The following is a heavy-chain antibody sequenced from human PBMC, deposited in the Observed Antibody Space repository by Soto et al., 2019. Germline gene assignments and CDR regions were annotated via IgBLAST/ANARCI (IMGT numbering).Heavy chain of an antibody. Sequence: ASVKVSCKASGGIFSSYAISWVRQAPGRGLEWMGGIIPIFGTANYAQKFQGRVTITADKSTSTAYMELSSLRSEDTAVYYCARYSNYGRDYYYGMDVWGQGTTVTSP. CDR1: GGIFSSYA. D-gene: IGHD4-4*01. J-gene: IGHJ6*02. V-gene: IGHV1-69*06. CDR2: IIPIFGTA. CDR3: ARYSNYGRDYYYGMDV.